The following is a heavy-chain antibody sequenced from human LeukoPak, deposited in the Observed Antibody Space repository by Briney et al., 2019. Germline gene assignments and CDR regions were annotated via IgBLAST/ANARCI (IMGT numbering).Heavy chain of an antibody. Sequence: EASVKVSCKFSGYTLTELSMHWVRQAPGKGLEWMGGFDPEDGETIYAQKFQGRVTMTEDTSTDTAYMELSSLRSEDTAVYYCATVLRYFDWLLYSGFWFDPWGQGTLVTVSS. CDR3: ATVLRYFDWLLYSGFWFDP. J-gene: IGHJ5*02. CDR2: FDPEDGET. D-gene: IGHD3-9*01. CDR1: GYTLTELS. V-gene: IGHV1-24*01.